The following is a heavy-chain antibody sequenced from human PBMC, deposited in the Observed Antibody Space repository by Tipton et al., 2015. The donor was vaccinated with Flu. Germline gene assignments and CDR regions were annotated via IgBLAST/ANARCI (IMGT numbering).Heavy chain of an antibody. D-gene: IGHD5-24*01. CDR1: GFTFSSYE. Sequence: GSLRLSCAASGFTFSSYEMNWVRQAPGKGLEWVSYISSSGNKIHYADSVEGRFTISRDNAKNSLYLQMNSLRAEDTAVYYCARDQSGDGYNFEYWGPGTRVTVSS. CDR2: ISSSGNKI. V-gene: IGHV3-48*03. J-gene: IGHJ4*02. CDR3: ARDQSGDGYNFEY.